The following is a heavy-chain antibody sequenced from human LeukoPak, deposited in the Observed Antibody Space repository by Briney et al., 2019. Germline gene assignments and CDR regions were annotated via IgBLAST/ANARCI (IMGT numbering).Heavy chain of an antibody. D-gene: IGHD1-26*01. J-gene: IGHJ4*02. V-gene: IGHV3-11*04. CDR2: ISYDGGTI. CDR3: ARAVKWDY. Sequence: GGSLRLSCAASGFTFSDYYISWIRLAPGKGPEWVSYISYDGGTIHYADSVKGRFTISRDNAKNSVYLQMASLRAEDTGVYYCARAVKWDYWGQGTLVTVSS. CDR1: GFTFSDYY.